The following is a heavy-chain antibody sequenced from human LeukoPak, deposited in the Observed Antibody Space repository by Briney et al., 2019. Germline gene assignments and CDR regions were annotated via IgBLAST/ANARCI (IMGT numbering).Heavy chain of an antibody. CDR1: GEPFSGYY. CDR3: ARLVPERFFQLNPEGYYDY. V-gene: IGHV4-34*01. CDR2: INRHRNT. Sequence: PSETLSLTCAVSGEPFSGYYWGWIRQPPGKGLELIGEINRHRNTDYNPPLKSRVSMSIDTSKNQFSLKLISVTAADTAVYYCARLVPERFFQLNPEGYYDYWGQGTLVTVSS. D-gene: IGHD3-3*01. J-gene: IGHJ4*02.